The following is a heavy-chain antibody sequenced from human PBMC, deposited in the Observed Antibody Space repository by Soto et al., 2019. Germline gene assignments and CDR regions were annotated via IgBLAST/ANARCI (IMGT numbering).Heavy chain of an antibody. D-gene: IGHD6-19*01. V-gene: IGHV2-5*01. CDR3: AKSGSSGWYGWFDP. CDR1: GFSLRTSGVG. J-gene: IGHJ5*02. CDR2: IYWNDDK. Sequence: GSGPTLVNPTQTLTLTCIFSGFSLRTSGVGVGWIRQPPGKALEWLGFIYWNDDKRYSPSLKSRLTITKDTSKNQVVLTMTNMGPVDTATYYCAKSGSSGWYGWFDPWGQGTLVTVSS.